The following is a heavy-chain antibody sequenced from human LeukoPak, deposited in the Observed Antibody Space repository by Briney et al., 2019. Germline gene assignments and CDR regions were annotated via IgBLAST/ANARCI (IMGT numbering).Heavy chain of an antibody. Sequence: GGSLRLSCAASGFTVSWNYMTWVRQPPGKGLEWVSSISSSSSYIYYADSVKGRFTISRDNAKNSLYLQMNSLRAEDTAVYYCARDRYCSSTSCYSEDDAFDIWGQGTMVTVSS. CDR1: GFTVSWNY. CDR2: ISSSSSYI. V-gene: IGHV3-21*01. J-gene: IGHJ3*02. D-gene: IGHD2-2*01. CDR3: ARDRYCSSTSCYSEDDAFDI.